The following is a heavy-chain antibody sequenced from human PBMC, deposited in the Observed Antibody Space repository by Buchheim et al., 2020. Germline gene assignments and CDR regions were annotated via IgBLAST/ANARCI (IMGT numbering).Heavy chain of an antibody. V-gene: IGHV3-33*01. D-gene: IGHD3-22*01. Sequence: QVQLVESGGGVVQPGRSLRLSCAASGFTFSSYGMHWVRQAPGKGLEWVAVIWYDGSNKYYADSVKGRFTISRDKSKNTLYLQMNSLRAEDTAVYYCARDLRPDDSMVLWGQGTL. CDR2: IWYDGSNK. CDR3: ARDLRPDDSMVL. J-gene: IGHJ4*02. CDR1: GFTFSSYG.